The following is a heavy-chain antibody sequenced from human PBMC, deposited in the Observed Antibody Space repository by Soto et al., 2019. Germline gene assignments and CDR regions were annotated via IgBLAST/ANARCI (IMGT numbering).Heavy chain of an antibody. V-gene: IGHV3-15*01. CDR2: IKSKTDGGTT. CDR3: TTDAGYCSSTSCYYYYYYMDV. D-gene: IGHD2-2*03. CDR1: GFTFGNAW. J-gene: IGHJ6*03. Sequence: GGSLRLSCAASGFTFGNAWVSWVRQAPGKGLEWVGRIKSKTDGGTTDYAAPVKGRFTISRDDSKNTLYLQMNSLKTEDTAVYYCTTDAGYCSSTSCYYYYYYMDVWGKGTTVTVSS.